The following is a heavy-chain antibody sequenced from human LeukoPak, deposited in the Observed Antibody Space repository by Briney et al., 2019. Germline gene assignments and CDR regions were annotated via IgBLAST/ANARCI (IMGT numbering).Heavy chain of an antibody. V-gene: IGHV4-34*01. Sequence: SETLSLPCAVYVGSFSGYYWNWIRQPPAKGLEWIGEIKHSGSTNYNPSLKSRVTISVDTSKNQFSLKLNSVTAADTAVCYCARHARILLWFGHPQGWFDPWGQGTLVTVSS. CDR1: VGSFSGYY. J-gene: IGHJ5*02. D-gene: IGHD3-10*01. CDR3: ARHARILLWFGHPQGWFDP. CDR2: IKHSGST.